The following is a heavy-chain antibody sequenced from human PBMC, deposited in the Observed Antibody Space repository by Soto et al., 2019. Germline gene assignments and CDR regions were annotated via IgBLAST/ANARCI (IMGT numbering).Heavy chain of an antibody. CDR1: GFTFSDNY. CDR3: ARDPDETTGAGFDY. J-gene: IGHJ4*02. Sequence: QVQLVESGGGLVKPGGSLRLSCEASGFTFSDNYMNWIRQAPGKGLEWVSYISKSGTTTYYADSVKGRFTISRDNAKNSLYLQMNNLRADDAAVYYCARDPDETTGAGFDYWGQGTLVTVSS. CDR2: ISKSGTTT. D-gene: IGHD4-17*01. V-gene: IGHV3-11*01.